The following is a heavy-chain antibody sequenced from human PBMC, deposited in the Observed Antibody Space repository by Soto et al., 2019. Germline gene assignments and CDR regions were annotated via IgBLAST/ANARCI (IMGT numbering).Heavy chain of an antibody. Sequence: QVQLVQSGAEVKKPGASVKVSCKASGYTFSSYDINWVRQATGQGLEWMGWMNPKSGYTGYAQKFQGRVTMTRDTSISTAYTEVSSLRSEDTAIYYCARAYGDLDVWGQGTTVTVSS. CDR2: MNPKSGYT. V-gene: IGHV1-8*01. CDR3: ARAYGDLDV. J-gene: IGHJ6*02. CDR1: GYTFSSYD. D-gene: IGHD2-21*01.